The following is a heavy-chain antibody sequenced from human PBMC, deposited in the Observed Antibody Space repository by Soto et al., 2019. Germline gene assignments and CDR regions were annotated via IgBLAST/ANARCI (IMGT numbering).Heavy chain of an antibody. CDR1: GFTFSSYA. D-gene: IGHD6-13*01. Sequence: EVQLLESGGGLVQPGGSLRLSCAASGFTFSSYAMSWVRQAPGKGLEWVSAISGSGGSTYYADSVKGRFTISRDNSKNTLYLKMNSLRAEDTAIYYCAKDTRAAADPYYFDYWGQGTLVTVSS. J-gene: IGHJ4*02. CDR3: AKDTRAAADPYYFDY. CDR2: ISGSGGST. V-gene: IGHV3-23*01.